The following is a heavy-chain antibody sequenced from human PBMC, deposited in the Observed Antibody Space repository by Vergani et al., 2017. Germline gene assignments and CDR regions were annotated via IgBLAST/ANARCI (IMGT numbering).Heavy chain of an antibody. D-gene: IGHD6-19*01. V-gene: IGHV4-34*01. CDR1: GGSFSGYY. Sequence: QVQLQQWRAGLLKPSETLSLTCAVYGGSFSGYYRSGIRQPPGKGLEWIGEINHSGSTNYNPYLKSRVTISVDTSKNQLSLKLSYVTAADTAVYYRARDSSGLYYMDVWGKGTTVTVSS. J-gene: IGHJ6*03. CDR2: INHSGST. CDR3: ARDSSGLYYMDV.